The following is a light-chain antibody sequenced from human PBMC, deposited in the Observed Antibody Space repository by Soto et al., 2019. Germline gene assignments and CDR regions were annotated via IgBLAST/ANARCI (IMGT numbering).Light chain of an antibody. Sequence: IVMTQSLATLSVSPGERATLSCRASQSISSNLAWYQHKPGQAPRLLIIGASTRATGIPARFSGSGSGTEFTLTINSLQSEDFAVYYCQQYETWPPLTFGGGTKVEIK. V-gene: IGKV3-15*01. J-gene: IGKJ4*01. CDR3: QQYETWPPLT. CDR1: QSISSN. CDR2: GAS.